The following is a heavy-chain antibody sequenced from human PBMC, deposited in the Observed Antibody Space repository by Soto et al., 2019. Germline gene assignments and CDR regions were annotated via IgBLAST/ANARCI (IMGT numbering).Heavy chain of an antibody. Sequence: SETLSLTCAVSGGSISSYYWSWIRQPPGKGLEWIGYIYYSGSTNYNPSLKSRVTVSVDTSKNQFSLKLSSVTAADTAVYYCAREFFGAGNWFDPWGQGTLVTVSS. V-gene: IGHV4-59*01. D-gene: IGHD3-3*01. CDR3: AREFFGAGNWFDP. CDR2: IYYSGST. CDR1: GGSISSYY. J-gene: IGHJ5*02.